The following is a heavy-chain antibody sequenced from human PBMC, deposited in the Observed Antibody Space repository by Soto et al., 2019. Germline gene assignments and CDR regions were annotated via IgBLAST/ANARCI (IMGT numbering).Heavy chain of an antibody. CDR1: GGSISSYY. D-gene: IGHD1-26*01. Sequence: SETLSLTCTVSGGSISSYYWSWIRQPPGKGLEWIGYIYYSGSTNYNPSLKSRVTISVDTSKNQFSLKLSSVTAADTAVYYCARGSVGGGRRIPTFDYWGQGTLVTVSS. CDR2: IYYSGST. J-gene: IGHJ4*02. V-gene: IGHV4-59*01. CDR3: ARGSVGGGRRIPTFDY.